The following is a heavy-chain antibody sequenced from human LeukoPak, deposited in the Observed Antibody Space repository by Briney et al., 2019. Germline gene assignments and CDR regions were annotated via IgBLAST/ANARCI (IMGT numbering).Heavy chain of an antibody. V-gene: IGHV1-2*02. CDR1: GYTFIDCY. Sequence: GASVKVSCKASGYTFIDCYIHWVRQAPGQGLEWMGWINPKTGGTNYAQKFQGRVTMTRDTSISTAYMELSRLISDDTAVYYCARGGSGSGWMFYFDYWGQGALVSVSS. J-gene: IGHJ4*02. CDR3: ARGGSGSGWMFYFDY. D-gene: IGHD6-19*01. CDR2: INPKTGGT.